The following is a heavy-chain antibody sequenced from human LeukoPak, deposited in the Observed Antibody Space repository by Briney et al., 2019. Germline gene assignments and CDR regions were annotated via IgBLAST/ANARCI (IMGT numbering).Heavy chain of an antibody. V-gene: IGHV4-34*01. CDR1: GGSFSGYY. Sequence: SETLSLTCAVYGGSFSGYYWSWIRQPPGKGLEWIGEINHTGSTIYNPSLKSRVTISVDTSKNQFSLKLSSMTAADTAVYYCARGYGYCSGGTCNWGLDYWCQGTLVTVSS. CDR2: INHTGST. D-gene: IGHD2-15*01. J-gene: IGHJ4*02. CDR3: ARGYGYCSGGTCNWGLDY.